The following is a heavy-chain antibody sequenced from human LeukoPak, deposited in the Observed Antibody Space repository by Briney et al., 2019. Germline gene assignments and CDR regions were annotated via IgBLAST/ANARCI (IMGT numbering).Heavy chain of an antibody. CDR1: GGSISSSSYY. J-gene: IGHJ3*02. CDR3: AGQLAYCGGVRFDI. V-gene: IGHV4-39*01. D-gene: IGHD2-21*01. Sequence: PSETLSLTCTVSGGSISSSSYYWGWIRQPPGKGLEWIGSIYYSGSTYYNPSLKSRVTISVDMSKNQFSLKLSSVTAADTAVYYCAGQLAYCGGVRFDIWGQGTMVTVSS. CDR2: IYYSGST.